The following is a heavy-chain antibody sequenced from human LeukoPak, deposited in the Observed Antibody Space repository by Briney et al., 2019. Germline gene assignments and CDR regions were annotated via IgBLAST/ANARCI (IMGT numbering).Heavy chain of an antibody. Sequence: PGGSLRLSCAASGFTFSDFSINWVREAPGKGLEGVSYISRSGSTIYCADSVKCRFTISRDNANTSLYLQMNSLRAEDTALYYCATLVGKPRAGGHWGQGTLVIVSS. D-gene: IGHD1-26*01. CDR3: ATLVGKPRAGGH. V-gene: IGHV3-48*04. CDR1: GFTFSDFS. J-gene: IGHJ4*02. CDR2: ISRSGSTI.